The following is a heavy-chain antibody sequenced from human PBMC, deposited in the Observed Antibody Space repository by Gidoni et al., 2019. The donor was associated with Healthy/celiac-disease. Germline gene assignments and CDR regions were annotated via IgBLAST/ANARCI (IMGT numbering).Heavy chain of an antibody. Sequence: QVQLVESGGGVVQPGRSLRLSCTASGLPFSSYAMHWVRQAQGKGLEWVAVISYDGSNKYYADSVKGRFTISRDNSKNTLYLQMNSLRAEDTAVYYCAREELEPHGPFDYWGQGTLVTVSS. CDR2: ISYDGSNK. V-gene: IGHV3-30-3*01. CDR1: GLPFSSYA. CDR3: AREELEPHGPFDY. D-gene: IGHD1-1*01. J-gene: IGHJ4*02.